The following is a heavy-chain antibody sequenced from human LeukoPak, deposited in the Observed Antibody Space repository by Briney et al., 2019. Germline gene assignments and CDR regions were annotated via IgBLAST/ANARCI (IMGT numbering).Heavy chain of an antibody. CDR3: ASFYFDY. Sequence: SETLSLTCAVYGGSFSGYYWSWIRQPPGKGLEWIGEINHSGSTNYNPSLKSRVTISVDTSKNQFSLKLSSVTAADTAVYYCASFYFDYWGQGTLVTVSS. CDR1: GGSFSGYY. V-gene: IGHV4-34*01. J-gene: IGHJ4*02. CDR2: INHSGST.